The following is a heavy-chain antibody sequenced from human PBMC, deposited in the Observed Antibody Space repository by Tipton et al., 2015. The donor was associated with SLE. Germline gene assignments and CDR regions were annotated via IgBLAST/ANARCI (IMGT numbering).Heavy chain of an antibody. CDR3: ARASITIFGVPPGDFDI. Sequence: GSLRLSCAASGFTFSSYSMNWVRQAPGKGLEWVSYISSSTSTIYYADSVKGRFTISRDNAKNSLYPQMNSPRAEDTAVYYCARASITIFGVPPGDFDIWGQGTMVTVSS. CDR2: ISSSTSTI. D-gene: IGHD3-3*01. V-gene: IGHV3-48*01. J-gene: IGHJ3*02. CDR1: GFTFSSYS.